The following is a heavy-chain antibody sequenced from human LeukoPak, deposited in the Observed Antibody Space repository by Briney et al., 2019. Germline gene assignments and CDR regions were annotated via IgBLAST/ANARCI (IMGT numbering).Heavy chain of an antibody. CDR2: ISSSGSTI. CDR1: GFTFSDYY. D-gene: IGHD6-19*01. V-gene: IGHV3-11*04. Sequence: GGSLRLSCAASGFTFSDYYMSWIRQAPGKGLEWVSYISSSGSTIYYADSVKGRFTISRENAKNSLYLQMNSLRAEDTAVYYCAKDHSSGLIDYWGQGTLVTVSS. J-gene: IGHJ4*02. CDR3: AKDHSSGLIDY.